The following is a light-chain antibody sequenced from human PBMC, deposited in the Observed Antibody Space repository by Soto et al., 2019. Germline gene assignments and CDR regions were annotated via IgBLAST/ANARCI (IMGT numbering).Light chain of an antibody. CDR2: DAS. Sequence: EFVLTQSPATLSLSPGERATLSFRASQSVSSYLAWYQQKPGQAPRLLIYDASNRATGIPARFSGSGSGTDFTLTISSLEPEDFAVYYCQQRSNWPTWAFGQGTKVDIK. CDR3: QQRSNWPTWA. J-gene: IGKJ1*01. V-gene: IGKV3-11*01. CDR1: QSVSSY.